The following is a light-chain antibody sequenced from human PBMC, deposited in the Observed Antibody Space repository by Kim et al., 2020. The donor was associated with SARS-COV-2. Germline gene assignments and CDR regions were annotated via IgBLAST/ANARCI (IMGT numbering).Light chain of an antibody. CDR3: HQYYSTPPVT. CDR2: WAS. V-gene: IGKV4-1*01. Sequence: DIVMTQSPDSLAVSLGERATINCKSSQSVLYSSNNKNYLAWYQQKPGQPPKLLIYWASTRESGVPDRFSGSGSGTDFTLTISSLQAEDVAVYYCHQYYSTPPVTFGGGTKLEI. J-gene: IGKJ4*01. CDR1: QSVLYSSNNKNY.